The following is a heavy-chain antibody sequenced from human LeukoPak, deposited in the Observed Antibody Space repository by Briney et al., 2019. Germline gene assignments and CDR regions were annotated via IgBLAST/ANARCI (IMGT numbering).Heavy chain of an antibody. D-gene: IGHD1-26*01. J-gene: IGHJ4*02. Sequence: GESLKISCKGSGYSFTSYWIGWVRQMPGKGLEWMGIIYPGDSDTKNSPSFQGQVIISADKSTSTVFLQWSSLKASDSAMYYCARLKGGLIDSWGQGTLVTVSS. V-gene: IGHV5-51*01. CDR2: IYPGDSDT. CDR1: GYSFTSYW. CDR3: ARLKGGLIDS.